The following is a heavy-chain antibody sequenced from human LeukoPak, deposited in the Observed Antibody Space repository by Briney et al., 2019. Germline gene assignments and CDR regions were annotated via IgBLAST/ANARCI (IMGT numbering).Heavy chain of an antibody. CDR2: ISYDGSNK. CDR3: AKSYYYDSSGEEANAFDI. V-gene: IGHV3-30*18. J-gene: IGHJ3*02. D-gene: IGHD3-22*01. Sequence: PGRSLRLSCAASGFTFSSYGMHWVRQAPGKGLEWVAVISYDGSNKYYADSVKGRFTISRDNSKNTLYLRMNSLRAEDTAVDYCAKSYYYDSSGEEANAFDIWGQGTMVTVSS. CDR1: GFTFSSYG.